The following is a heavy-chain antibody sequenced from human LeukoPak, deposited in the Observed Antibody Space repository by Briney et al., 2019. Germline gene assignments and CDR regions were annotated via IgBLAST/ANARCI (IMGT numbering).Heavy chain of an antibody. V-gene: IGHV3-23*01. CDR2: ISGSGGST. D-gene: IGHD3-22*01. J-gene: IGHJ4*02. CDR1: GFTFSSYA. Sequence: GGSLRLSCAASGFTFSSYAMSWVRQAPGKGLEWVSAISGSGGSTYYADSVKGRFTISRDNSKNTLYLQMNSLRAEDTAVYYCAKDQDYYDSSGYYGHWGQGTLVTVSS. CDR3: AKDQDYYDSSGYYGH.